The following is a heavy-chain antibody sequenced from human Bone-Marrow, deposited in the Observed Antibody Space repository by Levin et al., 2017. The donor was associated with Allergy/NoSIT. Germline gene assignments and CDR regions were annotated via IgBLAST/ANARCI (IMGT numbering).Heavy chain of an antibody. CDR1: GGSISSGDYY. V-gene: IGHV4-30-4*01. D-gene: IGHD3-22*01. CDR3: ARVRSSGRRGANWFDP. Sequence: SETLSLTCTVSGGSISSGDYYWSWIRQPPGKGREWIGYIYYSGSTYYNPSLKSRVTISVDTSKNQFSLKLSSVTAADTAVYYCARVRSSGRRGANWFDPWGQGTLVTVSS. J-gene: IGHJ5*02. CDR2: IYYSGST.